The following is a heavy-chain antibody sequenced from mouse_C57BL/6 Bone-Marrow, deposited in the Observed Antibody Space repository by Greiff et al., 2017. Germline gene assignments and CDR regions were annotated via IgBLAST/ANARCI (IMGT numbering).Heavy chain of an antibody. J-gene: IGHJ4*01. CDR1: GYTFTSYW. Sequence: QVQLQQPGAELVRPGTSVKLSCKASGYTFTSYWMHWVKQRPGQGLEWIGVIDPSESYTNYNQKFKGKATLTVDTSSSTAYMQHSSLTSGDSAVYYCARGNFWGQGTSVTVSS. CDR2: IDPSESYT. CDR3: ARGNF. V-gene: IGHV1-59*01.